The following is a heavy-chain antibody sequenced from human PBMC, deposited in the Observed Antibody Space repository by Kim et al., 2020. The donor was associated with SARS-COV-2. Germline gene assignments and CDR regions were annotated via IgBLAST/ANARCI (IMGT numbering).Heavy chain of an antibody. Sequence: DYAAPVKGRFTISRDDSKNTLYLQMNSLTTEDTAVYYCTTGPLTGDFDYWGQGTLVTVSS. J-gene: IGHJ4*02. D-gene: IGHD3-16*01. V-gene: IGHV3-15*01. CDR3: TTGPLTGDFDY.